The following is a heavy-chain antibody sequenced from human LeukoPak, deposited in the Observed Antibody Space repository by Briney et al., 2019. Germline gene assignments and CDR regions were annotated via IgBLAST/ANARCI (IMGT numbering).Heavy chain of an antibody. CDR2: MYYTRST. D-gene: IGHD3-10*01. J-gene: IGHJ4*02. V-gene: IGHV4-39*07. Sequence: PAETLSLTCTVWGVPISSSNSYWGWVRQPPGRILEWIGRMYYTRSTNYNPSLKSRVTISVDTSKNQFSLELSSVTAADTAVYYCARSGIRSPSFDYWGQGTLVTVSS. CDR1: GVPISSSNSY. CDR3: ARSGIRSPSFDY.